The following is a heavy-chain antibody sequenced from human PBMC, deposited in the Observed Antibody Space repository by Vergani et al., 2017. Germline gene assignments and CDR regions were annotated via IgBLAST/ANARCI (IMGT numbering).Heavy chain of an antibody. J-gene: IGHJ6*02. CDR3: AREGSNTAMAVYYYYGMDV. CDR1: GGSISSSSYY. D-gene: IGHD5-18*01. CDR2: IYYSGST. V-gene: IGHV4-39*07. Sequence: QLQLQESGPGLVKPSETLSLTYTVSGGSISSSSYYWGWIRQPPGKGLEWIGSIYYSGSTYYNPSLKSRVTISVDTSKNQFSLKLSSVTAADTAVYYCAREGSNTAMAVYYYYGMDVWGQGTTVTVSS.